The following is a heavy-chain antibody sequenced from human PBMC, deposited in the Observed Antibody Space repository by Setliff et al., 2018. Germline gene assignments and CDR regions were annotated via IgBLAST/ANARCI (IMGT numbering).Heavy chain of an antibody. J-gene: IGHJ4*02. CDR2: ISAYNGDT. Sequence: VASVKVSCKASGGTFSSHPISWVRQAPGQGLEWMGWISAYNGDTTYTQNLQGRVTLTTDTSTSTFYMEVNILRSDDTAVYYCARGGMAAANRKGVFEYWGQGTLVTVSS. CDR3: ARGGMAAANRKGVFEY. D-gene: IGHD6-13*01. CDR1: GGTFSSHP. V-gene: IGHV1-18*01.